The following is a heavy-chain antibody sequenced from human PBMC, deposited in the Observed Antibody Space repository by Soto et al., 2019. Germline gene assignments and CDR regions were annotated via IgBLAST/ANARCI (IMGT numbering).Heavy chain of an antibody. V-gene: IGHV2-5*02. CDR1: GFSLSTSGVA. Sequence: QITLKESGPTLVRPTQTLTLTCTFSGFSLSTSGVAVGWIRQSPGKALEWLALIFWDDDKRYSPSLKSRLSITKGTSKNQVVLTMTKMDPVDAGTYYCTHHGYYSYGMDVWGQGTTVTVSS. J-gene: IGHJ6*02. CDR3: THHGYYSYGMDV. CDR2: IFWDDDK.